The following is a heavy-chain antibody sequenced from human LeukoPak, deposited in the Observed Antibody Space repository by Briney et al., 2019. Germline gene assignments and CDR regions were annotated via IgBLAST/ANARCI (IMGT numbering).Heavy chain of an antibody. V-gene: IGHV1-46*01. CDR3: ARDNSVEDTAWWFDP. D-gene: IGHD4-23*01. Sequence: ASVKVSCKASGYTFTSYYMHWVRQAPGQGLEWMGIINPSGGSTSYAQKFQGRVTMTRDMSTSTDYMELSSLRSEDTAVYYCARDNSVEDTAWWFDPCGQGTLVTVSS. J-gene: IGHJ5*02. CDR1: GYTFTSYY. CDR2: INPSGGST.